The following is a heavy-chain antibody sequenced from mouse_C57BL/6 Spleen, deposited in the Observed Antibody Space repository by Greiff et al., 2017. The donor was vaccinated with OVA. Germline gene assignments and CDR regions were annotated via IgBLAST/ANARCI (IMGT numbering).Heavy chain of an antibody. Sequence: VQLQQSGPELVKPGASVKISCKASGYTFTDYYMNWVKQSHGKSLEWIGDINPNNGGTSYNQKFKGKATLTVDKSSSTAYMELRSLTSEDSAVYYCARGERSNYFYWYFDVWGTGTTVTVSS. CDR2: INPNNGGT. D-gene: IGHD2-5*01. CDR3: ARGERSNYFYWYFDV. V-gene: IGHV1-26*01. J-gene: IGHJ1*03. CDR1: GYTFTDYY.